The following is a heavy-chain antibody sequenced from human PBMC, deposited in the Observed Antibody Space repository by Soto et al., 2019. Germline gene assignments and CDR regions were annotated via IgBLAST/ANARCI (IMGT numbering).Heavy chain of an antibody. CDR3: ARGRGYCSRTSCYTGGIFDY. CDR2: TYYGVTT. Sequence: KPSETLSLTCTVSGGSISSGDYYWSWIRQPPGKGLEWIGYTYYGVTTYYNPSLKSRFAISVDTSKNQFSLEVNSVTAADTAVYYCARGRGYCSRTSCYTGGIFDYWGQGTLVTVS. J-gene: IGHJ4*02. D-gene: IGHD2-2*02. CDR1: GGSISSGDYY. V-gene: IGHV4-30-4*01.